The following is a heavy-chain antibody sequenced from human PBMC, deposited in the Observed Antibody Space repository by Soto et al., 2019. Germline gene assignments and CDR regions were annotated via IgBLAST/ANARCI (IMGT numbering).Heavy chain of an antibody. CDR1: GGSFSGYY. V-gene: IGHV4-34*01. D-gene: IGHD3-10*01. Sequence: QVQLQQWGAGLLKPSETLSLSCAVYGGSFSGYYWSWIRQPPGKGLEWIGEINHSGSTNYNPSLKSRVTISVDTSKNQFSLKLSSVTAADTAVYYCARSRPRRGGLHPPDFDYWGQGTLVTVSS. J-gene: IGHJ4*02. CDR2: INHSGST. CDR3: ARSRPRRGGLHPPDFDY.